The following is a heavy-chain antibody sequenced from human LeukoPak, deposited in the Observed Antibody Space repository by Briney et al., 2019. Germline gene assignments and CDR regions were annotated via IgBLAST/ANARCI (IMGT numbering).Heavy chain of an antibody. Sequence: ASVKVSCKASGYTFTIYGISWVRQAPGQGLEWMGWISAYNGNTNYAQKLQGRVTITADESTSTAYMELSSLRSEDTAVYYCALLATTVVTRFDYWGQGTLVTVSS. CDR2: ISAYNGNT. V-gene: IGHV1-18*01. CDR3: ALLATTVVTRFDY. J-gene: IGHJ4*02. CDR1: GYTFTIYG. D-gene: IGHD4-23*01.